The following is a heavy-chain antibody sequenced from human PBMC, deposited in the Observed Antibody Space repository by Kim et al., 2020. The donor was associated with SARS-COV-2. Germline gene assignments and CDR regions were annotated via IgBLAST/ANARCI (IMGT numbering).Heavy chain of an antibody. Sequence: GGSLRLSCAASGFTFSDYYMSWIRQAPGKGLEWVSYISSSGSTIYYADSVKGRFTISRDNAKNSLYLQMNSLRAEDTAVYYCARDRPYYYDSSGYCFDIWGQGTMVTVSS. CDR2: ISSSGSTI. D-gene: IGHD3-22*01. V-gene: IGHV3-11*04. CDR1: GFTFSDYY. CDR3: ARDRPYYYDSSGYCFDI. J-gene: IGHJ3*02.